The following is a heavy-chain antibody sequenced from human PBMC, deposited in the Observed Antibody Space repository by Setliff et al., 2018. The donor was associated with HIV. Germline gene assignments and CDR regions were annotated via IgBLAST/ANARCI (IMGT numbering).Heavy chain of an antibody. CDR2: MNTNSGNT. D-gene: IGHD6-6*01. Sequence: GASVKVSCKASGDTFTTYDINWVRQATGQGPEWIGWMNTNSGNTGYAQKFQVRVTMTRNTSISTAYMELSSLRSEDTAVYYCARAFYSSSSRPLGYWGQGTLVTVSS. CDR3: ARAFYSSSSRPLGY. CDR1: GDTFTTYD. V-gene: IGHV1-8*02. J-gene: IGHJ4*02.